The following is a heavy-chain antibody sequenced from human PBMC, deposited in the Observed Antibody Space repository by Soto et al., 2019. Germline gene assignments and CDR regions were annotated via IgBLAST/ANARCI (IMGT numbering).Heavy chain of an antibody. CDR1: GFMFSSHG. CDR3: AKIGQIGNWFFDY. D-gene: IGHD1-1*01. CDR2: ISSGGDLT. Sequence: EVQLLESGGDLVQPGGSLRVSCAASGFMFSSHGMSWVRQAPGKGLEWVSSISSGGDLTYYADSVKGRFTVSRDNLKNTLSLQMDSLRAEDTATYYCAKIGQIGNWFFDYCGQGTLVTVSS. J-gene: IGHJ4*02. V-gene: IGHV3-23*01.